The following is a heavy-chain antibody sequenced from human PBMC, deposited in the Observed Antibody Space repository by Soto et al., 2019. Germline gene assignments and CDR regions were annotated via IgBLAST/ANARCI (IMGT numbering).Heavy chain of an antibody. CDR2: VKNRANSYTT. V-gene: IGHV3-72*01. CDR1: GFTFSDPY. D-gene: IGHD3-10*01. CDR3: TRAPSYYGSGSHD. J-gene: IGHJ6*02. Sequence: GGSLRLSCAASGFTFSDPYMDWVRQAPGKGLEWVGRVKNRANSYTTEYAASVRGRFTISRDDSKNSVYLQMNSLKTEDTAVYYCTRAPSYYGSGSHDWGQGTTVTVSS.